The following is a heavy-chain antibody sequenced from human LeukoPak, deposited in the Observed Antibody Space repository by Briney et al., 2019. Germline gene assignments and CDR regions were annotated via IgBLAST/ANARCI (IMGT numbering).Heavy chain of an antibody. CDR3: AKLWEPVDY. CDR1: GFTFGSYS. V-gene: IGHV3-21*01. Sequence: PGGSLRLSCAASGFTFGSYSMNWVRQAPGKGLEWVSSISSSSSYIYYADSVKGRFTISRDNARNSLYLQMNSLRAEDTAVYYCAKLWEPVDYWGQGTLVTVSS. CDR2: ISSSSSYI. J-gene: IGHJ4*02. D-gene: IGHD1-26*01.